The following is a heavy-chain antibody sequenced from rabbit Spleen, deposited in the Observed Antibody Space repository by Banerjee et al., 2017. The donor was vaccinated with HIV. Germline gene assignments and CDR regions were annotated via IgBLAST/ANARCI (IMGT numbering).Heavy chain of an antibody. CDR2: IDSGSSGFT. CDR1: GVSFSSSSY. J-gene: IGHJ6*01. Sequence: QSLEESGGDLVKPGASLTLTCTASGVSFSSSSYVCWVRQAPGKGLEWIACIDSGSSGFTYFATWAKGRFTCSKTSSTTVTLQMTRLTAADTATYFCARDTSSSFSSYGMDLRGPGTLVTVS. V-gene: IGHV1S40*01. D-gene: IGHD1-1*01. CDR3: ARDTSSSFSSYGMDL.